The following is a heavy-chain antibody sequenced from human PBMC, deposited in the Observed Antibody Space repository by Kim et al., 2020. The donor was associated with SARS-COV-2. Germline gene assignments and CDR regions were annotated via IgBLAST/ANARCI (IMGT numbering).Heavy chain of an antibody. J-gene: IGHJ4*02. CDR3: ARGEGWLLLF. CDR1: GGSFSGYY. V-gene: IGHV4-34*01. CDR2: INHSGST. D-gene: IGHD3-22*01. Sequence: SETLSLTCAVYGGSFSGYYWSWIRQPPGKGLEWIGEINHSGSTNYNPSLKSRVTISVDTSKNQFSLKLSSVTAADTAVYYCARGEGWLLLFWGQGTLVTVSS.